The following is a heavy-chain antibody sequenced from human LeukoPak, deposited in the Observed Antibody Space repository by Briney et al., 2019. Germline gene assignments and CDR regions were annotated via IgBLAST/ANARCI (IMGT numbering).Heavy chain of an antibody. V-gene: IGHV1-46*01. D-gene: IGHD1-26*01. CDR1: GYTFTSYY. Sequence: GASVKVSCKASGYTFTSYYMHWVRQAPGQGLEWMGIINPSGGSTSYAQKFQGRVTMTRDTSTSTVYMELSSLRSEDTAVYYCARVRAGSATAIVGASPDAPLDYWGQGTLVTVSS. J-gene: IGHJ4*02. CDR2: INPSGGST. CDR3: ARVRAGSATAIVGASPDAPLDY.